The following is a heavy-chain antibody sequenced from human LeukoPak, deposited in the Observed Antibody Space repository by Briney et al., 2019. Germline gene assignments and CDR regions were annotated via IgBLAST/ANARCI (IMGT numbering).Heavy chain of an antibody. CDR3: ARVEELPYYFDY. CDR2: MNPNSGNT. D-gene: IGHD1-7*01. Sequence: ASVKVSCKASGYTFTSYDINWVRQATGQGLEWMGWMNPNSGNTGYAQKFQGRVTMTRNTSISTAYMELRSLRSDDTAVYYCARVEELPYYFDYWGQGTLVTVSS. J-gene: IGHJ4*02. V-gene: IGHV1-8*01. CDR1: GYTFTSYD.